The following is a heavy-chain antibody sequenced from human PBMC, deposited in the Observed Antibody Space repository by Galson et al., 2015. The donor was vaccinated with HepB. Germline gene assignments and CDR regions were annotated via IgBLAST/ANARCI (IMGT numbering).Heavy chain of an antibody. V-gene: IGHV1-69*13. J-gene: IGHJ3*02. D-gene: IGHD2-2*01. CDR1: GGTFSSYA. CDR2: IIPIFGTA. Sequence: SVKVSCKASGGTFSSYAISWVRQAPGQGLEWMGGIIPIFGTANYARKFQGRVTITADESTSTAYMELSSLRSEDTAVYYCARARYCSSTSCYAGSEDAFDIWGQGTMVTVSS. CDR3: ARARYCSSTSCYAGSEDAFDI.